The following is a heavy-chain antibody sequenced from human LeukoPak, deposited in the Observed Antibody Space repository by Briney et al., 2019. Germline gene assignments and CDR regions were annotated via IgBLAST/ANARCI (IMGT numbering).Heavy chain of an antibody. V-gene: IGHV1-8*03. CDR3: ARSKLLWFGDKVFYYFDY. CDR1: GYTFTSYD. D-gene: IGHD3-10*01. Sequence: ASVKVSCKASGYTFTSYDINWVRQATGQGLEWMGWMNPNSGNTGYAQKFQGRVTITRNTSISTAYMELSSLRSEDTAVYYCARSKLLWFGDKVFYYFDYWGQGTLVTVS. J-gene: IGHJ4*02. CDR2: MNPNSGNT.